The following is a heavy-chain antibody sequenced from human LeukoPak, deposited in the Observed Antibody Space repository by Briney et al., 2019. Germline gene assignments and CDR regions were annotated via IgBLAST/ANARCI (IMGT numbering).Heavy chain of an antibody. J-gene: IGHJ4*02. CDR3: ARGSGKVATSNYHY. CDR2: INAGNGNT. CDR1: GYTFTSDA. V-gene: IGHV1-3*03. Sequence: ASVKVSCKASGYTFTSDAIHWVRQAPGQRLEWMGWINAGNGNTKYSQEFQGRVTITRDTSASIVYMELSSLRSEDTAVYYCARGSGKVATSNYHYWGQGTLVTVSS. D-gene: IGHD5-12*01.